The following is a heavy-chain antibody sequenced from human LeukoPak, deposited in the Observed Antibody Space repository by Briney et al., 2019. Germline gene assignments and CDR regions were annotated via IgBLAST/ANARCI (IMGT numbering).Heavy chain of an antibody. Sequence: PSETLSLTCTVSGDSISSGGYSWSWIRQPPGKGLEWIGYIYYSGSTYYNPSLKSRVTISVDTSKNQFSLKLTSVTAADTAVYSCALYCSCASGRRGAFDYWGQGTLVTVSS. J-gene: IGHJ4*02. CDR1: GDSISSGGYS. D-gene: IGHD2-2*01. CDR2: IYYSGST. V-gene: IGHV4-31*03. CDR3: ALYCSCASGRRGAFDY.